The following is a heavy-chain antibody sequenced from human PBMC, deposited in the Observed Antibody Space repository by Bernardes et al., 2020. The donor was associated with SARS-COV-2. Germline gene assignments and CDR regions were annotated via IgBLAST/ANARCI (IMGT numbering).Heavy chain of an antibody. Sequence: GGSLRLSCAASGFTFSSYGMHWVRQAPGKGLEWVAVISYDGSNKYYADSVKGRFTISRDNSKNTLYLQMNSLRAEDTAVYYCAAGLLLQTFDYWGQGTLVTVSS. CDR3: AAGLLLQTFDY. V-gene: IGHV3-30*03. D-gene: IGHD1-26*01. CDR1: GFTFSSYG. J-gene: IGHJ4*02. CDR2: ISYDGSNK.